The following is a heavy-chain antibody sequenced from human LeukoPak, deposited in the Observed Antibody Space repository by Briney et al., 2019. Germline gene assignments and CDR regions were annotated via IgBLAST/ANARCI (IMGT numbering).Heavy chain of an antibody. V-gene: IGHV3-74*01. CDR2: INSDGSNA. J-gene: IGHJ5*02. D-gene: IGHD3-22*01. CDR3: ARDLAIQRITMIDGGWNWFDP. CDR1: GFTFSSYW. Sequence: GGSLRLSCAGSGFTFSSYWMHWVRQAPGKGLVWVSRINSDGSNANYADSVKGRFTISRDDAKNTLYLQMNSLRAEDTAVYYCARDLAIQRITMIDGGWNWFDPWGQGTLVTVSS.